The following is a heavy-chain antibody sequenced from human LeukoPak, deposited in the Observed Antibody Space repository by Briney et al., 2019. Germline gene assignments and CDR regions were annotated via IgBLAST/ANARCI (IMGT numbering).Heavy chain of an antibody. Sequence: ASVKVSCKASGGTFSSCAISWVRQAPGQGLEWMGGIIPIFGTANYAQKFQGRVTITADESTSTAYMELSSLRSEDTAVYYCARGSGYYDSSGYYYFDYWGQGTLVTVSS. CDR1: GGTFSSCA. CDR3: ARGSGYYDSSGYYYFDY. CDR2: IIPIFGTA. J-gene: IGHJ4*02. V-gene: IGHV1-69*13. D-gene: IGHD3-22*01.